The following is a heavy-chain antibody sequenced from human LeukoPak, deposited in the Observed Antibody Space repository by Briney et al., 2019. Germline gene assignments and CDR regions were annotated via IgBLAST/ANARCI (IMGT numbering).Heavy chain of an antibody. CDR3: AKDHRGYCSGGSCYSDY. CDR1: GFTFSSYA. CDR2: ISGSGGST. Sequence: PGGSLRLSCAASGFTFSSYAMSWVRQAPGKGLEWVSAISGSGGSTYYADSVKGRLTISRDNSKNTLYLQMNSLRAEDTAVYYCAKDHRGYCSGGSCYSDYWGQGTLVTVSS. D-gene: IGHD2-15*01. V-gene: IGHV3-23*01. J-gene: IGHJ4*02.